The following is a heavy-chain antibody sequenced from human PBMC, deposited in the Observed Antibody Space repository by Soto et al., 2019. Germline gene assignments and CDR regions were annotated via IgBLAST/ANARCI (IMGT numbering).Heavy chain of an antibody. J-gene: IGHJ4*02. Sequence: PSETLSLTCAVSGGSISSSNWWSWVRQPPGKGLEWIGEIYHSGSTNYNPSLKSRVTISPDTSKNQFSLNLSSVTAADTAVYYCARGFDSGKFYAFESWGQGTQVTVS. CDR1: GGSISSSNW. V-gene: IGHV4-4*02. CDR3: ARGFDSGKFYAFES. CDR2: IYHSGST. D-gene: IGHD1-26*01.